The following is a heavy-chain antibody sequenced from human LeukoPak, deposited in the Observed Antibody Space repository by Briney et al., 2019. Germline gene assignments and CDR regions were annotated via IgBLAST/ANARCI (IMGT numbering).Heavy chain of an antibody. V-gene: IGHV1-18*01. Sequence: ASVKVSCKASGYTFTSYDINWVRQATGQGLEWMGWMNPNSGNTNYAQKLQGRVTMTTDTSTSTAYMELRSLRSDDTAVYYCAREAQLERRNDYWGQGTLVTVSS. CDR3: AREAQLERRNDY. D-gene: IGHD1-1*01. J-gene: IGHJ4*02. CDR2: MNPNSGNT. CDR1: GYTFTSYD.